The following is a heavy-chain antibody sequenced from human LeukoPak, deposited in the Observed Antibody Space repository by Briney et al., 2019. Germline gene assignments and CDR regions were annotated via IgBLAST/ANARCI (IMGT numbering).Heavy chain of an antibody. CDR2: IYYSGSI. J-gene: IGHJ4*02. D-gene: IGHD2-2*01. Sequence: SETLSLTCTVSGGSISSYYWSWIRQPPGKGLEWIGYIYYSGSINYNPSLKSRVIISVDKSKNQFSLKLSSVTAADTAVYYCARGMPADFFTRWGQGTLVTVSS. CDR1: GGSISSYY. V-gene: IGHV4-59*12. CDR3: ARGMPADFFTR.